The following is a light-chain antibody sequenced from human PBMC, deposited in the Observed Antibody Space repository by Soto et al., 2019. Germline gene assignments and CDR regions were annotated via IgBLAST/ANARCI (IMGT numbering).Light chain of an antibody. V-gene: IGKV3-15*01. J-gene: IGKJ1*01. CDR1: QSVSSK. Sequence: EIVMTQSPATLSVSPGERATLSCRASQSVSSKLAWYQQKPGQGPRLLIYGASTRATGIPARFSGSGSGTEFHLTISSLQSEDFAVYYCQHYSTGLWTFGQGTKVEI. CDR2: GAS. CDR3: QHYSTGLWT.